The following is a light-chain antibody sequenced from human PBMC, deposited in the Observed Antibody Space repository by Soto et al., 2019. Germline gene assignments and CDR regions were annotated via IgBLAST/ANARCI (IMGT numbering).Light chain of an antibody. Sequence: QSALTQPASVSGSPGQAITISCTGTSTDVGGYNYFSWYQQHPGKAPKLMIYDVSNRPSGVSNRFSGSKSGNTASLTMSGLQAEDEADYYCSSYTSSSPCVFGTGTKLTVL. J-gene: IGLJ1*01. V-gene: IGLV2-14*01. CDR2: DVS. CDR3: SSYTSSSPCV. CDR1: STDVGGYNY.